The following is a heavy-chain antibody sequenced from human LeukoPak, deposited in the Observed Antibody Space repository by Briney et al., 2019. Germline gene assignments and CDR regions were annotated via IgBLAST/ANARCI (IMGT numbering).Heavy chain of an antibody. V-gene: IGHV3-7*01. CDR3: ARYGPFSEWLSYYYYYYMDV. CDR1: GFTFSSYW. Sequence: PGGSLRLSCAASGFTFSSYWMSWVRQAPGKGLEWVANIKQDGSEKYYVDSVKGRFTISRDNAKNSLYLQMNSLRAEDTAVYYCARYGPFSEWLSYYYYYYMDVWGKGTTVTVSS. CDR2: IKQDGSEK. J-gene: IGHJ6*03. D-gene: IGHD3-3*02.